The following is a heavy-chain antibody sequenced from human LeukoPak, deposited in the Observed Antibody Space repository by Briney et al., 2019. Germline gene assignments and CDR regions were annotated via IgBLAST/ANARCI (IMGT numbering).Heavy chain of an antibody. CDR3: TRGITGHYRSMGGFAFDI. V-gene: IGHV4-59*11. Sequence: PSETLSLTCTVSGASISQHYWSWIRQPPGKGLEYMGYLYYDGSTNYTSAVRSRVTILVDTSKNQFTLNLRSVTAADTAKYYCTRGITGHYRSMGGFAFDIWGQGTVVAVSS. J-gene: IGHJ3*02. D-gene: IGHD2-8*02. CDR1: GASISQHY. CDR2: LYYDGST.